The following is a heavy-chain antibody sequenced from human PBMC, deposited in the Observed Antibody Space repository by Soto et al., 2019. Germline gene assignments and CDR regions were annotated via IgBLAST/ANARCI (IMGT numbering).Heavy chain of an antibody. V-gene: IGHV3-11*06. Sequence: PGGSLSLSGAASEGTFSDYYMSWIRQAPGKGLEWVSYISSSSSYTNYADSVKGRFTISRDNAKNSLYLQMNSLRAEDTAVYYCARDGDFWSGYYTSKDGMDVWGQGTTVTVS. J-gene: IGHJ6*02. CDR1: EGTFSDYY. CDR3: ARDGDFWSGYYTSKDGMDV. D-gene: IGHD3-3*01. CDR2: ISSSSSYT.